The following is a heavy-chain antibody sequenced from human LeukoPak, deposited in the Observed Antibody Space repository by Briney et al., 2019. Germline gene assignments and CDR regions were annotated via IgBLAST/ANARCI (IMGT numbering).Heavy chain of an antibody. J-gene: IGHJ3*02. D-gene: IGHD5-12*01. Sequence: PGESLHISGEGSGYSCTSYWIGWGRAMPGNGLEGMGISYPGDSDSRYSSSFQGHVTISADKSIRTAYLQWSSLKASDTAMYYCARHHHPVDADDAFDIWGQGTMVTVSS. V-gene: IGHV5-51*01. CDR3: ARHHHPVDADDAFDI. CDR2: SYPGDSDS. CDR1: GYSCTSYW.